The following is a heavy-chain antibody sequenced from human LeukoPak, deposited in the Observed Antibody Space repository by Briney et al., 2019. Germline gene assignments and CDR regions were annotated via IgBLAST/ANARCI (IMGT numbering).Heavy chain of an antibody. J-gene: IGHJ4*02. CDR2: IYYSGST. V-gene: IGHV4-59*01. Sequence: SETLSLTCTVSGGSISSYYWSWIRQPPGKGLEWIGYIYYSGSTNYNPSLKSRVTISVDTSKNQFSLKLSSVTAEDTAVYYCARVSADCSGGSCYSRDYYFDYWGQGTLVTVSS. CDR1: GGSISSYY. D-gene: IGHD2-15*01. CDR3: ARVSADCSGGSCYSRDYYFDY.